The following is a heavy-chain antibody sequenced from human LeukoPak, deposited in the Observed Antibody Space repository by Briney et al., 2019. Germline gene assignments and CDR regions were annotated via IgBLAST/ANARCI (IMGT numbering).Heavy chain of an antibody. CDR2: ISAYNGNT. CDR1: GYTFSSYG. CDR3: ARDEAWGSAVDSGYNYGDRYLDY. J-gene: IGHJ4*02. Sequence: ASVKVSCKASGYTFSSYGISWVRQAPGQGLEWMGWISAYNGNTNYAQKLQGRLTMTTDTSTSTAYMELRSLRSDDTAVYYCARDEAWGSAVDSGYNYGDRYLDYWGQGTLVTVSS. D-gene: IGHD5-18*01. V-gene: IGHV1-18*01.